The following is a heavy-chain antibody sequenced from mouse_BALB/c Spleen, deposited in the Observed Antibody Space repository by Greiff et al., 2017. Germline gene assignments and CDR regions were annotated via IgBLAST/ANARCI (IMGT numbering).Heavy chain of an antibody. V-gene: IGHV5-6-5*01. J-gene: IGHJ4*01. CDR1: GFTFSSYA. Sequence: EVQLVESGGGLVKPGGSLKLSCAASGFTFSSYAMSWVRQTPEKRLEWVASISSGGSTYYPDSVKGRFTISRDNARNILYLQMSSLRSEDTAMYYCARGYYRYDGAMDYWGQGTSVTVSS. CDR3: ARGYYRYDGAMDY. CDR2: ISSGGST. D-gene: IGHD2-14*01.